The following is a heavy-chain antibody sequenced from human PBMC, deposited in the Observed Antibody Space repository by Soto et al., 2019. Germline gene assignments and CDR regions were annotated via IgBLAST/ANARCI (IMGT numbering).Heavy chain of an antibody. J-gene: IGHJ4*02. D-gene: IGHD2-15*01. Sequence: EVQLVESGEGLVQPGGSLRLSCAASGFTFSRYNIHWIRQAPGKGLDFVSAISRSGDRTYYADSVKGRFTITRDNSKNSVWLQMGSLRAEDMAVYYCARARCSSGQCYYFDYWGRGALVSVSS. CDR1: GFTFSRYN. CDR3: ARARCSSGQCYYFDY. CDR2: ISRSGDRT. V-gene: IGHV3-64*02.